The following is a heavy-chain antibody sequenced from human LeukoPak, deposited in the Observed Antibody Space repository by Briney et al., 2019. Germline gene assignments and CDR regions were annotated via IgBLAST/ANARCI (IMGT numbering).Heavy chain of an antibody. V-gene: IGHV1-18*03. Sequence: ASVKVSCKASGYTFNTYGITWVRQAPRQGLEWMGWISGYNGKTKYAQKLQDRVTMTTDTSTTTAYMELRSLRFDDMAVYYCARAGAVVDNWFDPWGQGTLVTVSS. CDR1: GYTFNTYG. D-gene: IGHD2-15*01. CDR3: ARAGAVVDNWFDP. J-gene: IGHJ5*02. CDR2: ISGYNGKT.